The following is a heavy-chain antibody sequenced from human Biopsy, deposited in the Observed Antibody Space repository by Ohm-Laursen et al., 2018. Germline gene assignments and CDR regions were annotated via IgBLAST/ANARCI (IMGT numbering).Heavy chain of an antibody. V-gene: IGHV3-33*07. D-gene: IGHD3-22*01. CDR3: SRDAEEFDSSGPRFDY. CDR1: GFTFCRHG. J-gene: IGHJ4*02. CDR2: IWTDGNNK. Sequence: SLRLSCAASGFTFCRHGFYWVCQAPAKGQERVAVIWTDGNNKYYADSVKGRFIISRDTSRNTLYMQMNSLRVEDTALNYCSRDAEEFDSSGPRFDYWGQGTLVTVSS.